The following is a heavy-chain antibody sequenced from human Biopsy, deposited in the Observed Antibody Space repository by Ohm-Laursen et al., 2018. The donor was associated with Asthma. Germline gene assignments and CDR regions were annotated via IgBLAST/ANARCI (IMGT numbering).Heavy chain of an antibody. CDR1: RGSLRVYV. D-gene: IGHD3-3*01. J-gene: IGHJ6*02. CDR2: SNQGGSP. Sequence: SDTLSLTCGVYRGSLRVYVWSWIRQPPGKGLEWIGESNQGGSPTFNPSLKSRVTISRDTSKNQLSLTLRSVSAADTAVYYCASGPEWYGLDVWGQGTTVTVSS. V-gene: IGHV4-34*01. CDR3: ASGPEWYGLDV.